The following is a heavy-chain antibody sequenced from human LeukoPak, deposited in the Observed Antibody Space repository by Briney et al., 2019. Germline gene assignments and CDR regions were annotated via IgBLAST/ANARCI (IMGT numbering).Heavy chain of an antibody. CDR1: GYTFTGYY. CDR3: ARAGRITMVRGVIFLYHY. J-gene: IGHJ4*02. D-gene: IGHD3-10*01. V-gene: IGHV1-2*02. Sequence: ASVKVSCKASGYTFTGYYMHWVRQAPGQGLEWMGWINPNSGGTNYAQKFQGRVTMTRDTSISTAYMELSRLRSDDTAVYYCARAGRITMVRGVIFLYHYWGQGTLVTVSS. CDR2: INPNSGGT.